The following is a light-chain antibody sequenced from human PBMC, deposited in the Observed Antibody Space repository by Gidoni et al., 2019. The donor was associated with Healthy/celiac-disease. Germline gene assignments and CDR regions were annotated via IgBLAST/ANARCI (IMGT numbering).Light chain of an antibody. V-gene: IGLV3-25*03. J-gene: IGLJ1*01. CDR2: KDS. CDR3: QSADSSGTYV. CDR1: ALPQQY. Sequence: SYELTQQPSVSVSLGQTARITCSGDALPQQYAYWYQQKPGQAPVLVIYKDSERPSGIPERFSGSSSGTTVTLTISGVQAEDEADYYCQSADSSGTYVFGTGTKVTVL.